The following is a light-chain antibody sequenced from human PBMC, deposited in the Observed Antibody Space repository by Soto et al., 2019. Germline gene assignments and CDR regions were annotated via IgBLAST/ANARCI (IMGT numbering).Light chain of an antibody. Sequence: QAVVTQEPSFSVSPGRTVTLTCGLSSGSVSTSYYPSWYQQTPGQAPRTLIYSTNTRSSGVPDRFSASILGNKAARTITGAQADDESDYYCVLYMGSGIWVFGGGTQLTVL. CDR3: VLYMGSGIWV. CDR2: STN. V-gene: IGLV8-61*01. CDR1: SGSVSTSYY. J-gene: IGLJ3*02.